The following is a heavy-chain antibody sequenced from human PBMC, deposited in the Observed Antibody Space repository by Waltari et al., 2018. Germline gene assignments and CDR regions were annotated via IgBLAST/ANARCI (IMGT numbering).Heavy chain of an antibody. V-gene: IGHV3-74*01. CDR1: VITGSRSF. CDR3: AREINWNDGGRFFDS. CDR2: IKSDGSST. Sequence: EVQLVESGGGLVQPGGSLRPSCTASVITGSRSFMHWVPQPPGKGMVWVSRIKSDGSSTIHADSVKGRFTISRDNAKSTLYLQMNSLRAEDTAVYYCAREINWNDGGRFFDSWGQGTLVTVSS. D-gene: IGHD1-20*01. J-gene: IGHJ4*02.